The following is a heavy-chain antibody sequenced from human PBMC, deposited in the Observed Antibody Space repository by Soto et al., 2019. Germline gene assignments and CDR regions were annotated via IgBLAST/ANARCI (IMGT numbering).Heavy chain of an antibody. V-gene: IGHV3-23*01. Sequence: GGSLRLSCAASGFTLSSYAMSWVRQAPGKGLEWVSAISGSGGSTYYADSVKGRFTISRDNSKNTLYLQMNSLRAEDTAVYYCAKGPRPTVTTRFDYWGQGTLVTVSS. CDR1: GFTLSSYA. CDR3: AKGPRPTVTTRFDY. J-gene: IGHJ4*02. CDR2: ISGSGGST. D-gene: IGHD4-17*01.